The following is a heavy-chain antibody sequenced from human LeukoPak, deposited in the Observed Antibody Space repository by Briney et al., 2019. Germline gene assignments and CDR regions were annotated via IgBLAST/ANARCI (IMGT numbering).Heavy chain of an antibody. Sequence: GGSLRLSCSASGFTFSSYETNWVRQAPGKGLEWISYIIGSGDTIYYADSVKGRFTISRDNAKNSLFLQMNSLRAEDTAVYYCARDSSIAAAGYYMDVWGKGTTVTISS. CDR2: IIGSGDTI. CDR1: GFTFSSYE. J-gene: IGHJ6*03. CDR3: ARDSSIAAAGYYMDV. D-gene: IGHD6-13*01. V-gene: IGHV3-48*03.